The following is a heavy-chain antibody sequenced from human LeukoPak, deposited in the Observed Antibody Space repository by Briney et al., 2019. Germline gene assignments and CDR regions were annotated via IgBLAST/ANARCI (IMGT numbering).Heavy chain of an antibody. Sequence: SETLSLTCAVYGGSFSGYYWSWIRQPPGKGLEWIGEINHSGSTNYNPSLKSRVTISVDTSKNQFSLKLSSVTAADTAVYYCARSAKGYSTWFDPWGQGTLVTVSS. V-gene: IGHV4-34*01. J-gene: IGHJ5*02. CDR2: INHSGST. CDR3: ARSAKGYSTWFDP. CDR1: GGSFSGYY. D-gene: IGHD6-13*01.